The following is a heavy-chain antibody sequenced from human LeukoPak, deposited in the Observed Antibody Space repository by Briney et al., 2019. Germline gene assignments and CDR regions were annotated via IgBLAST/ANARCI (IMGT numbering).Heavy chain of an antibody. CDR3: ARGSGYSYGYSFDY. Sequence: SETLPLTCAVSGGSISSYYWSWIRQPPGKGLEWIGYIYYSGSTNYNPSLKSRVTISVDTSKNQFSLKLSSVTAADTAVYYCARGSGYSYGYSFDYWGQGTLVTVSS. V-gene: IGHV4-59*01. CDR1: GGSISSYY. CDR2: IYYSGST. J-gene: IGHJ4*02. D-gene: IGHD5-18*01.